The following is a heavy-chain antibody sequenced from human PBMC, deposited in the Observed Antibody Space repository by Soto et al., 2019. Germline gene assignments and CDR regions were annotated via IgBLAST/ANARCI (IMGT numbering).Heavy chain of an antibody. CDR2: ISAYNGNT. V-gene: IGHV1-18*01. CDR3: ARAAGYYYDSSGYYSSLAYYGMDV. J-gene: IGHJ6*02. CDR1: GYTFTSYG. Sequence: ASVKVSCKASGYTFTSYGISWVRQAPGQGLEWMGWISAYNGNTNYAQKLQGRVTMTTDTSTSTAYMELRSLRSDDTAVYYCARAAGYYYDSSGYYSSLAYYGMDVWG. D-gene: IGHD3-22*01.